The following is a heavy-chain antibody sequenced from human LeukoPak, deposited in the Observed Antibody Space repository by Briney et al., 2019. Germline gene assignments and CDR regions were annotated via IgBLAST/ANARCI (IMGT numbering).Heavy chain of an antibody. Sequence: GGTLRLSCAASGFTFSNYGMSWVRQAPGKGLEWVSTITGGGGSTYYADPVKGRFTISRDNSKNTLYLQMNSLKGDDTAVYYCAKDSAFYYIDVWGKGTTVIISS. CDR3: AKDSAFYYIDV. D-gene: IGHD3-10*01. CDR2: ITGGGGST. J-gene: IGHJ6*03. V-gene: IGHV3-23*01. CDR1: GFTFSNYG.